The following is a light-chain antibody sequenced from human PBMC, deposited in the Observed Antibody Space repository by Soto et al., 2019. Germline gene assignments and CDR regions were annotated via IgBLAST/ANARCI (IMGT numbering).Light chain of an antibody. J-gene: IGKJ1*01. V-gene: IGKV1-39*01. CDR2: VVS. Sequence: DIQMTQSPSSLSASVGDRVTITCRASQSFSSYLSWYQQKPGKAPKLLISVVSTLQSGVPSRFSGSGSGTDFTLTISSLQPEDFATYYCQQSYSSPWTFGQGTKVEIK. CDR1: QSFSSY. CDR3: QQSYSSPWT.